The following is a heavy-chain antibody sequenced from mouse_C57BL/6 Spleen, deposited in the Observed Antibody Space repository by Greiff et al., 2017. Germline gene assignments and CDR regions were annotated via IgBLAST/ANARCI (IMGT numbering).Heavy chain of an antibody. CDR3: ERYSSLHHGYFDY. Sequence: EVQLQQSGPELVKPGASVKISCKASGYSFTGYYMHWVKQSPEKSLEWIGEINPSSGGTTYNQKFKAKATLTVDKSSSTAYMQHKSLTSEDSEVYYCERYSSLHHGYFDYWGQGTTLTVSS. V-gene: IGHV1-42*01. J-gene: IGHJ2*01. CDR2: INPSSGGT. D-gene: IGHD6-5*01. CDR1: GYSFTGYY.